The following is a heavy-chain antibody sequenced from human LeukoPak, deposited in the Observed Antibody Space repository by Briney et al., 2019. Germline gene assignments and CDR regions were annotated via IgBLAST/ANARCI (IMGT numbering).Heavy chain of an antibody. CDR2: ISSSGSTI. V-gene: IGHV3-48*03. CDR1: GFTFSSYE. D-gene: IGHD3-22*01. J-gene: IGHJ4*02. CDR3: ARDLSSGYYWGPADY. Sequence: AGGSLRLSCAASGFTFSSYEMNWVRQAPGKGLEWVSYISSSGSTIYYADSVKGRFTISRDNAKNSLYLQMNSLRAEDTAVYYCARDLSSGYYWGPADYWGQGTLVTVSS.